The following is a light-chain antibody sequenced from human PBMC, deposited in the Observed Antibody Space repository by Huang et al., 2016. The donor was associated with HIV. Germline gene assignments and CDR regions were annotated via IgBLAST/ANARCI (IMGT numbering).Light chain of an antibody. CDR2: GAS. V-gene: IGKV3-15*01. Sequence: EIVMTQSPATLSVSPGKRATLSCRARQSVSNNLAWYQQKPGQGPRPLIYGASTRATGISARFSGSGSGTEFTLTISSLQSEDCALYYCQQYNNWPPITFGQGTRLDIK. CDR1: QSVSNN. J-gene: IGKJ5*01. CDR3: QQYNNWPPIT.